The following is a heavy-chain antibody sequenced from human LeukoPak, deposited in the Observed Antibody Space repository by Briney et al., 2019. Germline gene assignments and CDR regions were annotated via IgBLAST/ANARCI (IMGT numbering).Heavy chain of an antibody. Sequence: SETLSLTCTVSGGAISSYYWNWIRQPPGKGLEWIGYTHYSGTTNYNPSLKSRVTISVDTSKNQFSLKLGSVTAADTAVYYCARYPFYGDSWYFDLWGRGTLVTVSS. CDR3: ARYPFYGDSWYFDL. CDR1: GGAISSYY. V-gene: IGHV4-59*01. CDR2: THYSGTT. D-gene: IGHD4-17*01. J-gene: IGHJ2*01.